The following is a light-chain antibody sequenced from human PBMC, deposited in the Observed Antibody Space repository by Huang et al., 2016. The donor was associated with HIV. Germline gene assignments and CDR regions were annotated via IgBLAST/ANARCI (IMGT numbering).Light chain of an antibody. CDR1: QTITNW. Sequence: DIQITQSPSTLSASVGDRVSITCRASQTITNWLAWYQQKPGKAPKLLISKSATLETWVPSSYSDSGAGTEFALTHNSMQPDDFATYYCQQYSSWRTFGQGTKVE. V-gene: IGKV1-5*03. CDR2: KSA. CDR3: QQYSSWRT. J-gene: IGKJ1*01.